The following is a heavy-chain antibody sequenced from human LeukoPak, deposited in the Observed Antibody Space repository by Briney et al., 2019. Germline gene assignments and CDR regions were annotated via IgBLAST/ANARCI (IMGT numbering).Heavy chain of an antibody. CDR3: ARALVSGLGGTSAWFDP. Sequence: SETLSLTCTVSGGSISSGAYYWSWIRQLSGKGLEWIGYIYYSGSTYYNPSLKSRVSISVDTSKNQFSLKLSSVTAADTAVYYCARALVSGLGGTSAWFDPWGQGTLVTVSS. CDR2: IYYSGST. CDR1: GGSISSGAYY. J-gene: IGHJ5*02. V-gene: IGHV4-31*03. D-gene: IGHD4-23*01.